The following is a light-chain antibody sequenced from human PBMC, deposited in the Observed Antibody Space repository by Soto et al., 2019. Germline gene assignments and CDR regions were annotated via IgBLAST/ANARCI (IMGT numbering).Light chain of an antibody. CDR2: GAS. Sequence: VMTQSPATLSVSPGERSTLSCWASETVATNLAWYQQKPGQAPRLLISGASTRATGIPDRFSGSGSGTDCTLTISRLEPEDFAVYYCQLYSRSPRQITFGQGTRLEIK. V-gene: IGKV3-20*01. J-gene: IGKJ5*01. CDR1: ETVATN. CDR3: QLYSRSPRQIT.